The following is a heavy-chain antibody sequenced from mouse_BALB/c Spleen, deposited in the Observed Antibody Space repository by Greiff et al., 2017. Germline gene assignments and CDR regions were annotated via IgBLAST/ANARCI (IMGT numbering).Heavy chain of an antibody. J-gene: IGHJ4*01. CDR3: TRGGYGSRNYAMDY. CDR2: IYPGNSDT. Sequence: EVQLQQSGTVLARPGASVKMSCKASGYTFTSYWMHWVKQRPGQGLEWIGAIYPGNSDTSYNQKFKGKAKLTAVTSTSTAYMELSSLTNEDSAVYYCTRGGYGSRNYAMDYWGQGTSVTVSS. D-gene: IGHD1-1*01. CDR1: GYTFTSYW. V-gene: IGHV1-5*01.